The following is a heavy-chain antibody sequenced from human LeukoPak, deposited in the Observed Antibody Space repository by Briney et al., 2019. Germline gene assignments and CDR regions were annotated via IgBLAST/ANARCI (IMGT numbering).Heavy chain of an antibody. CDR2: IYTSGTT. CDR1: GGSVRRGNYY. J-gene: IGHJ4*02. Sequence: SETLSLTCTVSGGSVRRGNYYWTWIRQPAGSGLEWIGRIYTSGTTDYNPSLRTRVTISVDASRNQFSLNLSSVTAADTAVYYCAREISSGYYLFDYWGQGTLVTVSS. D-gene: IGHD3-22*01. CDR3: AREISSGYYLFDY. V-gene: IGHV4-61*02.